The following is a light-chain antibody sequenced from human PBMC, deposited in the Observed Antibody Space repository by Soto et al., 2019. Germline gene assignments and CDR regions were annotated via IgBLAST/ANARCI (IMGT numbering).Light chain of an antibody. CDR1: QHVSSN. V-gene: IGKV3-15*01. Sequence: EIVMTQSPATLSVSPGGSATLSCRASQHVSSNFAWYRQKPGQAPTLLIYRASTRATGIPARFSDSASGTEFALTICSLQSEDFAVYYCQQYNNWPYTFGQGTKLEIK. CDR3: QQYNNWPYT. CDR2: RAS. J-gene: IGKJ2*01.